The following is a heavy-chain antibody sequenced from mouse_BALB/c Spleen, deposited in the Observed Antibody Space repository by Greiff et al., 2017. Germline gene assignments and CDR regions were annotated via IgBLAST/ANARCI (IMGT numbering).Heavy chain of an antibody. D-gene: IGHD2-1*01. CDR3: ARWNGNYLYYAMDY. J-gene: IGHJ4*01. V-gene: IGHV3-2*02. Sequence: EVHLVESGPGLVKPSQSLSLTCTVTGYSITSDYAWNWIRQFPGNKLEWMGYISYSGSTSYNPSLKSRISITRDTSKNQFFLQLNSVTTEDTATYYCARWNGNYLYYAMDYWGQGTSVTVSS. CDR2: ISYSGST. CDR1: GYSITSDYA.